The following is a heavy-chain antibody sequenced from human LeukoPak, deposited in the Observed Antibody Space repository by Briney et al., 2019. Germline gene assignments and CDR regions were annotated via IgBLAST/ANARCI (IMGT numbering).Heavy chain of an antibody. CDR3: ARDYDFWSGENWFDP. Sequence: SETLSLTCAVYGGSFSGYYWSWIRQPPGKGLEWIGEINHSGSTNYNPSLKSRVTISVDTSKNQFSLKLSSVTAADTAVYYRARDYDFWSGENWFDPWGQGTLVTVSS. V-gene: IGHV4-34*01. CDR1: GGSFSGYY. J-gene: IGHJ5*02. D-gene: IGHD3-3*01. CDR2: INHSGST.